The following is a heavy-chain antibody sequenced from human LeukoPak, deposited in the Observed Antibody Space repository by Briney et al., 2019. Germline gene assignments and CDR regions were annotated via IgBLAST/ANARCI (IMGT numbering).Heavy chain of an antibody. J-gene: IGHJ4*02. D-gene: IGHD3-22*01. CDR1: RVIFSTYG. CDR3: GKHDSSSDF. Sequence: GGSLRLSCAAARVIFSTYGMHWVRQAPGKGLEWVAFIRSDGSDKSYAGSVRGRFTISRDNSKNTLYLQMNTLRTEDTAVYYCGKHDSSSDFWGQGTLVTVSS. CDR2: IRSDGSDK. V-gene: IGHV3-30*02.